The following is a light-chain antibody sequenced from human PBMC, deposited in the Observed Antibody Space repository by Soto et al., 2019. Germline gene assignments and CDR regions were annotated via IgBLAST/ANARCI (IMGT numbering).Light chain of an antibody. V-gene: IGKV1-5*03. CDR1: QSISSR. CDR2: KAS. CDR3: QQYDNYWT. J-gene: IGKJ1*01. Sequence: DIQMTQSPSTLSASVGDRVTITCRASQSISSRLDWWQQNPGKVPKLLIYKASSLESGVPSRFSVSGSGTEFTLTISSLQPDDFATYYCQQYDNYWTFGQGTKVEIK.